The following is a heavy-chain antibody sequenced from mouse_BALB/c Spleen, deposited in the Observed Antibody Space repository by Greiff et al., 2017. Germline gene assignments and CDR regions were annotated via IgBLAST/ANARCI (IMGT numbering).Heavy chain of an antibody. Sequence: QVQLKESGAELARPGASVKMSCTASGYTFTSYTMHWVKQRPGQGLEWIGYINPSSSNTNYNQKFKDKATLTADKSSSTAYMQLSSLTSEDSAVDDCARKGDSSGYGFDYWGQGTTVTVSS. CDR1: GYTFTSYT. J-gene: IGHJ2*01. CDR3: ARKGDSSGYGFDY. V-gene: IGHV1-4*01. CDR2: INPSSSNT. D-gene: IGHD3-2*01.